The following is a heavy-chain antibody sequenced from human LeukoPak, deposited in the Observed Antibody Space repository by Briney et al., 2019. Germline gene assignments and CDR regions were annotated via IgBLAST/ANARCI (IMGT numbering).Heavy chain of an antibody. Sequence: SETLSLTCTVSGGSISSSSYYWGWIRQPPGKGLEWIGSIYYSGSTYYNPSLKSRVTISVDTSKNQFSLKLSSVTAADTAVYYCSSGSTSYRRWLDPWGQGTLVTVSS. D-gene: IGHD2-2*01. CDR2: IYYSGST. CDR3: SSGSTSYRRWLDP. CDR1: GGSISSSSYY. V-gene: IGHV4-39*01. J-gene: IGHJ5*02.